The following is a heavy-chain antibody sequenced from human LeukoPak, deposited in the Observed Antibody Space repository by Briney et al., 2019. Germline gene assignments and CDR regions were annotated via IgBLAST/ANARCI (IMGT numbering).Heavy chain of an antibody. V-gene: IGHV3-30-3*01. CDR1: GFTFSSYA. CDR2: ISYDGSNK. D-gene: IGHD6-19*01. Sequence: GGSLRLSCAASGFTFSSYAMHWVRQAPGKGLEWVAVISYDGSNKYYADSVKGRFTISRDNSKNTLYLQMNSLRAEDTAVYYCARGHSSGWNGGAFDIWGQGTMVTVSS. CDR3: ARGHSSGWNGGAFDI. J-gene: IGHJ3*02.